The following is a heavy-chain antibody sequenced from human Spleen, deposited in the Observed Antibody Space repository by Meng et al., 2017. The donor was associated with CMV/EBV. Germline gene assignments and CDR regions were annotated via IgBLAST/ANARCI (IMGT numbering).Heavy chain of an antibody. J-gene: IGHJ3*02. V-gene: IGHV3-7*01. CDR1: GFTLSSYW. D-gene: IGHD3-22*01. CDR2: IKQDRSEK. Sequence: GGSLRLSCAASGFTLSSYWMSWVRQAPGKGLEWVANIKQDRSEKYYVDSVKGRFTICRDNAKNSLYLQMNSLRAEDTAVYYCARVMTVVVYDAFDIWCQGTMVTVSS. CDR3: ARVMTVVVYDAFDI.